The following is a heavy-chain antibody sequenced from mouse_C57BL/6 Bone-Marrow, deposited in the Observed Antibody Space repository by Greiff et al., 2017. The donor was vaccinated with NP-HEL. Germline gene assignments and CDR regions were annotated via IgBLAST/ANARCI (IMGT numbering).Heavy chain of an antibody. V-gene: IGHV1-76*01. Sequence: QVQLQQSGAELVRPGASVKLSCKASGYTFTDYYINWVKQRPGQGLEWIARIYPGSGNTYYNEKFKGKATLTAEKSSSTAYMQLSSLTSENSAVYFCARGIYYSNYVGYWGQGTTLTVSS. CDR1: GYTFTDYY. CDR3: ARGIYYSNYVGY. D-gene: IGHD2-5*01. J-gene: IGHJ2*01. CDR2: IYPGSGNT.